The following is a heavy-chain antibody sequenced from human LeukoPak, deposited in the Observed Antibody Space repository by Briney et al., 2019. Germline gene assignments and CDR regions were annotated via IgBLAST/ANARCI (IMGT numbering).Heavy chain of an antibody. CDR1: GFAFSNYS. D-gene: IGHD3-10*01. J-gene: IGHJ5*02. CDR2: ISSSGSTI. CDR3: ARLRGGYYYGSGSYPSWFDP. Sequence: GGSLRLSCVVSGFAFSNYSMNWVRQAPGKGLEWVSYISSSGSTIYYADSVKGRFTISRDNAKNSLYLQMNSLRAEDTAVNYCARLRGGYYYGSGSYPSWFDPWGQGTLVTVSS. V-gene: IGHV3-48*04.